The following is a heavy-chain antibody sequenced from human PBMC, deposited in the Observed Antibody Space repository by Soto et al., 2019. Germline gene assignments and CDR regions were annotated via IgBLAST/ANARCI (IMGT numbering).Heavy chain of an antibody. CDR3: ARSGSGYYDSSGYSIDY. V-gene: IGHV1-69*13. CDR2: IIPIFGTA. Sequence: GASVKVSCKASGYTFTSYYMHWVRQAPGQGLEWMGGIIPIFGTANYAQKFQGRVTITADESTSTAYMELSSLRSEDTAVYYCARSGSGYYDSSGYSIDYWGQGTLATVSS. CDR1: GYTFTSYY. D-gene: IGHD3-22*01. J-gene: IGHJ4*02.